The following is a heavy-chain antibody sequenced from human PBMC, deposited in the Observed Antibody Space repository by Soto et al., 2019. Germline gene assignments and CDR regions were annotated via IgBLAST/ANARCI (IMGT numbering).Heavy chain of an antibody. Sequence: PSETLCLTCTVAGGSISSYYWSWIRQPPGKGLEWIGYIYYSGSTNYNPSLKSRVTISVDTSKNQFSLKLSSVTAADTAVYYCARDRGDYSYDIWGQGTMVTVSS. CDR2: IYYSGST. CDR3: ARDRGDYSYDI. D-gene: IGHD4-17*01. CDR1: GGSISSYY. V-gene: IGHV4-59*01. J-gene: IGHJ3*02.